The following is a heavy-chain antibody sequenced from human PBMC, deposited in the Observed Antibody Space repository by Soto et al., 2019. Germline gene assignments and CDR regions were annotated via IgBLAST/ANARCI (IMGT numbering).Heavy chain of an antibody. J-gene: IGHJ4*02. V-gene: IGHV4-39*01. CDR3: ARLTVYYDILTGYYVPTYYFDY. CDR2: IYYSGST. Sequence: SETLSLTCTVSGGSISSSSYYWGWIRQPPGKGLEWIGSIYYSGSTYYNPSLKSRVTISVDTSKNQFSLQLSSVTAADTAVYYCARLTVYYDILTGYYVPTYYFDYWGQGTLVTVSS. D-gene: IGHD3-9*01. CDR1: GGSISSSSYY.